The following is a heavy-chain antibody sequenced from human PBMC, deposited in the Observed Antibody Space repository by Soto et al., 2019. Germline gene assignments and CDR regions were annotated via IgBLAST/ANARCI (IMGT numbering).Heavy chain of an antibody. CDR1: GYTFTGYY. D-gene: IGHD2-2*02. J-gene: IGHJ4*02. Sequence: AASVKVSCKASGYTFTGYYMHWVRQAPGQGLEWMGWINPNSGGTNYAQKFQGRVTMTRDTSISTAYMGLSRLRSDDTAVYYCAREGGYCSSTSCYRGAKYYGSGSYSYYFDYWGQGTLVTVSS. CDR3: AREGGYCSSTSCYRGAKYYGSGSYSYYFDY. V-gene: IGHV1-2*02. CDR2: INPNSGGT.